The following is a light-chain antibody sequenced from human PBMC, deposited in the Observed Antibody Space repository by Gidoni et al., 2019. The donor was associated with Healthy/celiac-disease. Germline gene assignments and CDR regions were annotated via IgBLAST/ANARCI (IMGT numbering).Light chain of an antibody. J-gene: IGKJ1*01. CDR2: GAS. CDR1: QSVSSSY. CDR3: QQYGSSPGT. Sequence: EILFTQSPGTLSLSPGERATLSCRASQSVSSSYLAWYQQKPGQAPRLLIYGASSRATGIPDRFSGSGSGTDFTLTISRLEPEDFAVYYCQQYGSSPGTFGQGTKVEIK. V-gene: IGKV3-20*01.